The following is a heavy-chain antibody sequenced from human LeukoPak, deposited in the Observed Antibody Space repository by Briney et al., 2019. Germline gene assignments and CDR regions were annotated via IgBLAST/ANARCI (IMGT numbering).Heavy chain of an antibody. Sequence: SETLSLTCAVYGGSFSGYYWSWIRQPPGKGLEWIGEINHSGSTNYNPSLKSRVTISVDTSKNQFSLKLSSVTAAYTAVYYCPSGIHLWLLHWRQGTLVPVPS. J-gene: IGHJ4*02. CDR2: INHSGST. V-gene: IGHV4-34*01. CDR3: PSGIHLWLLH. D-gene: IGHD5-18*01. CDR1: GGSFSGYY.